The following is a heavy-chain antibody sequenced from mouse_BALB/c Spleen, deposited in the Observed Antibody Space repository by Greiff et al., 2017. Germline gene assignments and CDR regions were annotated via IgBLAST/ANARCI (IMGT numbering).Heavy chain of an antibody. J-gene: IGHJ1*01. CDR2: ISTYYGDA. CDR3: ARPLLTGTWYFDV. CDR1: GYTFTDYA. V-gene: IGHV1-67*01. Sequence: QVQLQQSGPELVRPGVSVKISCKGSGYTFTDYAMHWVKQSHAKSLEWIGVISTYYGDASYNQKFKGKATMTVDKSSSTAYMELARLTSEDSAIYYCARPLLTGTWYFDVGGAGTTVTVSS. D-gene: IGHD4-1*01.